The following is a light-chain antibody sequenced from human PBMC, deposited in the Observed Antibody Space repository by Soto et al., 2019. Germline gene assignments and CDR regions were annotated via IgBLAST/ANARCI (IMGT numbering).Light chain of an antibody. CDR2: GTS. Sequence: ELLITHSPPTLSVPPRERPARSSTASQSVNINLAWYQQKPAQAHRLIIYGTSTRATGVPARFSGSACGTEFTLPISNLQSEDFAVYYGQQYNDWPTLTFGGGTKVDIK. V-gene: IGKV3-15*01. J-gene: IGKJ4*01. CDR1: QSVNIN. CDR3: QQYNDWPTLT.